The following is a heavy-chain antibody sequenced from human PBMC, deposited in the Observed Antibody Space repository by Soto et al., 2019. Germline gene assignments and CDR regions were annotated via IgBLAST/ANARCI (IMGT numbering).Heavy chain of an antibody. J-gene: IGHJ4*02. D-gene: IGHD6-19*01. V-gene: IGHV5-10-1*01. Sequence: EVQLVQSGAEVKKPGESLRISCKGSGYSFTSCGISWVRQMPGKGLEWMGRSDPSDSYTNYSPSFQDNVTISAGKSINNDYLQSISLKASATAMYFCARHNFVSGRWRGDFDYLGQAALVTVYS. CDR3: ARHNFVSGRWRGDFDY. CDR2: SDPSDSYT. CDR1: GYSFTSCG.